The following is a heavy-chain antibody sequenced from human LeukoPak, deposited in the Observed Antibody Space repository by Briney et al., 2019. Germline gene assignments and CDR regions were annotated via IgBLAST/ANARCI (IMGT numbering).Heavy chain of an antibody. Sequence: GRSLRLSCAASGFTFSSYDMHWVRQAPGKGLEWVALIWSDGYNKYFADSVKGRFTISRDNSKNTLYLQMSSLRAEDTAVYYCARRSVGANYFDYWGQGTLVTVSP. D-gene: IGHD1-26*01. V-gene: IGHV3-33*01. CDR1: GFTFSSYD. CDR2: IWSDGYNK. J-gene: IGHJ4*02. CDR3: ARRSVGANYFDY.